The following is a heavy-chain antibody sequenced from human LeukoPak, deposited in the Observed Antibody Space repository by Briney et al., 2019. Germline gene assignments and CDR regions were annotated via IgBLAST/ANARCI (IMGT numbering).Heavy chain of an antibody. D-gene: IGHD4-17*01. J-gene: IGHJ4*02. CDR2: FDPEDGET. Sequence: ASVTVSCTVSGYTLTELSMHWVRQAPGKGLEWMGGFDPEDGETIYAQKFQGRVTMTEDTSTDTAYMELSSLRSEDTAVYYCATGYGDYASFDYWGQGTLATVSS. CDR1: GYTLTELS. CDR3: ATGYGDYASFDY. V-gene: IGHV1-24*01.